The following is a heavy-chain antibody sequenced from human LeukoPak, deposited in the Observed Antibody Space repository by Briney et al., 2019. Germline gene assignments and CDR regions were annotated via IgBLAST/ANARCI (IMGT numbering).Heavy chain of an antibody. J-gene: IGHJ5*02. CDR3: ARRYSSSWYVGFFDP. D-gene: IGHD6-13*01. V-gene: IGHV4-39*07. CDR2: IYYSGST. CDR1: GGSISSSSYY. Sequence: ETLSLTCTVSGGSISSSSYYWGWIRQPPGKGLEWIGSIYYSGSTYYNPSLKSRVTISVDTSKNQFSLRLSSVTAADTAIYYCARRYSSSWYVGFFDPWGQGTLVTVSS.